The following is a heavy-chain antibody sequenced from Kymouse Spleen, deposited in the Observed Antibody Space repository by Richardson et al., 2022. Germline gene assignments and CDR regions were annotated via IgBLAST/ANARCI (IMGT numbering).Heavy chain of an antibody. CDR3: ARSYCTNGVCMYNWFDP. Sequence: QVQLQQWGAGLLKPSETLSLTCAVYGGSFSGYYWSWIRQPPGKGLEWIGEINHSGSTNYNPSLKSRVTISVDTSKNQFSLKLSSVTAADTAVYYCARSYCTNGVCMYNWFDPWGQGTLVTVSS. CDR1: GGSFSGYY. CDR2: INHSGST. D-gene: IGHD2-8*01. J-gene: IGHJ5*02. V-gene: IGHV4-34*01.